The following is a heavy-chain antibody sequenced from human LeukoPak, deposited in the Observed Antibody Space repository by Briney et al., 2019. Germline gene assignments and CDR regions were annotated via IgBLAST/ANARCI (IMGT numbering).Heavy chain of an antibody. V-gene: IGHV3-33*01. Sequence: GGSLRLSCAASGFTFSSYGMHWVRQAPGKGLEWVAVIWYDGSNKYYADSVKGRFTISRDNSKNTLYLQMNSLRAEDTAVYYCASRAYYYDSSAEYWGQGTLVTVSS. CDR1: GFTFSSYG. J-gene: IGHJ4*02. D-gene: IGHD3-22*01. CDR2: IWYDGSNK. CDR3: ASRAYYYDSSAEY.